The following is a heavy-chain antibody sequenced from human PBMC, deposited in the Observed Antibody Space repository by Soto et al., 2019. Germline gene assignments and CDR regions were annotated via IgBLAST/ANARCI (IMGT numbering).Heavy chain of an antibody. V-gene: IGHV1-8*02. CDR2: MNPNSGNT. Sequence: GASVKVSCKASGGTFSSYAISWVRQATGQGLEWMGWMNPNSGNTGYAQKFQGRVTMTRNTSISTAYMELSSLRSEDTAVYYCARGMLGLDAFDIWGQGTMVTVSS. J-gene: IGHJ3*02. D-gene: IGHD3-10*02. CDR1: GGTFSSYA. CDR3: ARGMLGLDAFDI.